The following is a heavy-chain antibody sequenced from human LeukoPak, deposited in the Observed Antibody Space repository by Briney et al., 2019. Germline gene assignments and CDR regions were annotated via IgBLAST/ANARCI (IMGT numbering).Heavy chain of an antibody. D-gene: IGHD3-3*01. Sequence: ASVKVSCKASGYTFTSYDINWVRQATGQGLEWMGWMNPNSGNTGYAQKFQGRVTMTRNTSISTAYMELISLRSEDTAVYYCASLPSRVSGFVGGTQRDYWGQGTLVTVSS. CDR1: GYTFTSYD. CDR2: MNPNSGNT. CDR3: ASLPSRVSGFVGGTQRDY. J-gene: IGHJ4*02. V-gene: IGHV1-8*01.